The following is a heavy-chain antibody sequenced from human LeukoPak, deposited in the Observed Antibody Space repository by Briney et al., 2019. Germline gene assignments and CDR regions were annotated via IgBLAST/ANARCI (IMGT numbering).Heavy chain of an antibody. Sequence: PSETLSLTCTVSGGSISSTSYYWGWIRQPPGKGLEWIGSIYYSGSTYYNPSLKSRVTLSVDTSKDQFSLKLSSVTAADTALYYCARQVITAGGNFDSWGQGTLVTVSS. V-gene: IGHV4-39*01. D-gene: IGHD6-13*01. CDR2: IYYSGST. CDR3: ARQVITAGGNFDS. J-gene: IGHJ4*02. CDR1: GGSISSTSYY.